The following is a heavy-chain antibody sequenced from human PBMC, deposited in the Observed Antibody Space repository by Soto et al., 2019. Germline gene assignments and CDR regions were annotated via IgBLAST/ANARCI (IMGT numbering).Heavy chain of an antibody. J-gene: IGHJ4*02. D-gene: IGHD2-15*01. CDR3: AVGQYLAWSPY. CDR2: IYFDGTT. Sequence: SETLSLTCAVYGGSFSGYYLGWIRQPPGKGLEWIGSIYFDGTTHYNPSLKSRVTISVDPSKNQFSLTLSPVTAADTAVYYCAVGQYLAWSPYWGQGALVTVSS. V-gene: IGHV4-34*01. CDR1: GGSFSGYY.